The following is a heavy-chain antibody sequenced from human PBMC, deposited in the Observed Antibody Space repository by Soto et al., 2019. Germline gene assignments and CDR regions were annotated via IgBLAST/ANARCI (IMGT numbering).Heavy chain of an antibody. V-gene: IGHV1-18*01. CDR2: INTYYGNT. CDR3: AMVDVYVTPLLQDV. D-gene: IGHD3-16*01. CDR1: GYGFTRDG. Sequence: APVKGSCKASGYGFTRDGIAWGRQTLGQGLEWMGFINTYYGNTNYAQTLQGRVTLTTDPSTITAYMELTSLRSNDTVIYYCAMVDVYVTPLLQDVWGQGTTVTVSS. J-gene: IGHJ6*02.